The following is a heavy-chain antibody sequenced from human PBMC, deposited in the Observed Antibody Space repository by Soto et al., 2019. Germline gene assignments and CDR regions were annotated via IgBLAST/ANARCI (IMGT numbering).Heavy chain of an antibody. CDR2: IDPSDSYT. D-gene: IGHD2-15*01. CDR1: GYSFTSYW. CDR3: VTKGGYCSGDSCYLSTGMDV. V-gene: IGHV5-10-1*01. Sequence: GESLKISCKGSGYSFTSYWISWVRQMPGKGLEWMGRIDPSDSYTNYSPSFQGHVTISADKSISTAYLQWSSLKASDTAMYYCVTKGGYCSGDSCYLSTGMDVWGQGTTVTVSS. J-gene: IGHJ6*02.